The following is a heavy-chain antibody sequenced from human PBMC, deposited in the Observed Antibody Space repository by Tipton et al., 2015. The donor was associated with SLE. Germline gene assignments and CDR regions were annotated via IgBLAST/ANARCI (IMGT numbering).Heavy chain of an antibody. CDR2: IYVSGST. Sequence: TLSLTCTVSGGSISFYYWSWIRQSAGRGLEWIGRIYVSGSTNYNPSLQSRVTISADTSKNQLSLKLNSVTAADTAVYYCARAGGSSSCFDYWGQGTLVSVSS. CDR1: GGSISFYY. D-gene: IGHD2-2*01. J-gene: IGHJ4*02. V-gene: IGHV4-4*07. CDR3: ARAGGSSSCFDY.